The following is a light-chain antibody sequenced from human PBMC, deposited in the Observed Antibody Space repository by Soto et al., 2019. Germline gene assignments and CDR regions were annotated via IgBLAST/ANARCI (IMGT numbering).Light chain of an antibody. V-gene: IGKV1-39*01. Sequence: DIRMTQSPSSLSASVGDRVTITCRASQSVTTYLNWYQQKPGKAPKLLIYVASSLQCGVPSRFSGSGSGTDFSLTISSLQPEDSATYFCQQTYSIPPLSFGGGTKVEIK. CDR1: QSVTTY. CDR3: QQTYSIPPLS. CDR2: VAS. J-gene: IGKJ4*01.